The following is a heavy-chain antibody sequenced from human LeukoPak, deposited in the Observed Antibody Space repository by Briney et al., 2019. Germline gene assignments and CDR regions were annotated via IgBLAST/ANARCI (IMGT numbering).Heavy chain of an antibody. CDR2: IIGGGDLK. D-gene: IGHD6-19*01. V-gene: IGHV3-7*01. CDR3: ARVGKNGWDFDH. CDR1: GFTFSAYW. J-gene: IGHJ4*02. Sequence: GGSLRLSCAASGFTFSAYWMTWVRQAPGKGLAWVANIIGGGDLKYYVDSVKGRFTISRDNTKNSLYLQMTSLRADDTAVYYCARVGKNGWDFDHWGQGTLVTVSS.